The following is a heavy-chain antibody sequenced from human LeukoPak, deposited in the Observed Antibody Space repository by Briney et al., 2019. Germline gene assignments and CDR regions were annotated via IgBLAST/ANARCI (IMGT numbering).Heavy chain of an antibody. CDR1: GYTFTSYG. CDR3: ARDEVTYCGGDCYWGTHDAFDI. D-gene: IGHD2-21*02. J-gene: IGHJ3*02. V-gene: IGHV1-18*01. CDR2: ISAYNGNT. Sequence: ASVKVSCKASGYTFTSYGISWVRQAPGQGLEWMGWISAYNGNTNYAQKLQGRVTMTTDTSTSTAYMELRSLRSDDTAVYYCARDEVTYCGGDCYWGTHDAFDIWGQGTMVTVSS.